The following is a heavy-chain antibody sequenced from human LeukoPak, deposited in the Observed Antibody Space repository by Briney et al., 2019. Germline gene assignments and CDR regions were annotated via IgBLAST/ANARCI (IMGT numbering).Heavy chain of an antibody. CDR2: IYYSGST. V-gene: IGHV4-39*01. CDR1: GGSIRSSSYY. CDR3: ARQILFHSERWLKFFDY. J-gene: IGHJ4*02. Sequence: SETQSLTCTVSGGSIRSSSYYWGWIRQPPGKGLEWIGSIYYSGSTYYNPSLKSRVTISVDTSKNQFSLKLSSVTAADTAVYYCARQILFHSERWLKFFDYWGQGTLVTVSS. D-gene: IGHD5-24*01.